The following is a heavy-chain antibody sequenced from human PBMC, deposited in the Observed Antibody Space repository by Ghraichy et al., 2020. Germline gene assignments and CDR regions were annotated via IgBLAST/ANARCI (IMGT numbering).Heavy chain of an antibody. Sequence: GGSLRLSCAASGFTFSSYAMSWVRQAPGKGLEWVSAISGSGGSTYYADSVKGRFTISRDNSKNTLYLQMNSLRAEDTAVYYCAKDRSGQWLVYNWFDPWGQGTLVTVSS. V-gene: IGHV3-23*01. CDR2: ISGSGGST. CDR1: GFTFSSYA. D-gene: IGHD6-19*01. J-gene: IGHJ5*02. CDR3: AKDRSGQWLVYNWFDP.